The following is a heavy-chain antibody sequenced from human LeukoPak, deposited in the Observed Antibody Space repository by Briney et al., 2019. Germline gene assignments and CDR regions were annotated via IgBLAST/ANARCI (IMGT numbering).Heavy chain of an antibody. CDR2: ISGSGGTI. Sequence: GGSLRLSCVASGFTFSSYAMSWVRQAPGKGLEWVSAISGSGGTIYDADSVKGRFTISRDNSKNTLFLQMNSLRAEDTAVYYCAKGFSGNYYRWFDPWGQGTLVTVSS. D-gene: IGHD1-26*01. CDR3: AKGFSGNYYRWFDP. J-gene: IGHJ5*02. CDR1: GFTFSSYA. V-gene: IGHV3-23*01.